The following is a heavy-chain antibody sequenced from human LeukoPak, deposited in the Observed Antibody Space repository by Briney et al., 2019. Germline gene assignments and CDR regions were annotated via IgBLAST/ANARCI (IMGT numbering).Heavy chain of an antibody. V-gene: IGHV3-7*01. D-gene: IGHD3-16*02. Sequence: GESLRLSCAASGFTFSSYGMSWVRQAPGKGLEWVAHIKQDGSEKYYVACVKGRFTISRDNAKNSLFLPMNNLRAEHTAVYYCVSPLWGTYRYEAFDIWGQGTMVTVSS. J-gene: IGHJ3*02. CDR3: VSPLWGTYRYEAFDI. CDR2: IKQDGSEK. CDR1: GFTFSSYG.